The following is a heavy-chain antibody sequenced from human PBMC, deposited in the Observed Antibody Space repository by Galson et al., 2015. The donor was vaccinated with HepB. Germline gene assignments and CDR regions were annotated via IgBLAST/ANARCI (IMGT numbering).Heavy chain of an antibody. CDR3: AGVRYYYDSSGYFWRGHFDY. V-gene: IGHV1-69*10. CDR2: IIPILGIA. J-gene: IGHJ4*02. D-gene: IGHD3-22*01. Sequence: SVKVSCKASGGTFSSYAISWVRQAPGQGLEWMGGIIPILGIANYAQKFQGRVTITADKSTSTAYMELSSLRSEDTAVYYCAGVRYYYDSSGYFWRGHFDYWGQGTLVTVSS. CDR1: GGTFSSYA.